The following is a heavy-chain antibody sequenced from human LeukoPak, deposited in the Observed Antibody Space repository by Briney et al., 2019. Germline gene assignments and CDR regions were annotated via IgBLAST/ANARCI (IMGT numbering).Heavy chain of an antibody. CDR2: IYHSGST. D-gene: IGHD3-10*01. V-gene: IGHV4-30-2*01. CDR1: GGSISSGGYY. Sequence: SQTLSLTCTVSGGSISSGGYYWSWIRQPPGKGLEWIGYIYHSGSTYYNPSLKSRVTISVDRSKNQFSLKLSSVTAADTAVYYCARIPGPAGYYGSGSRFDPWGQGTLVTVSS. CDR3: ARIPGPAGYYGSGSRFDP. J-gene: IGHJ5*02.